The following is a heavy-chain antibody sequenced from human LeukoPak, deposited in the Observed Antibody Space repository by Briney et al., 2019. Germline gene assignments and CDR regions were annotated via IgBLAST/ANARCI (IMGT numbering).Heavy chain of an antibody. J-gene: IGHJ4*02. Sequence: ASVKVSCKASGYTFTSYGISWVRQAPGQGLEWMGWISAYNGNTNYAQKLQGRVTMSTDTSTSTAYMELRSLRSDDTAVYYCARVGNYGSGSFTDLDYWGQGTLVTVSS. CDR3: ARVGNYGSGSFTDLDY. CDR1: GYTFTSYG. CDR2: ISAYNGNT. D-gene: IGHD3-10*01. V-gene: IGHV1-18*01.